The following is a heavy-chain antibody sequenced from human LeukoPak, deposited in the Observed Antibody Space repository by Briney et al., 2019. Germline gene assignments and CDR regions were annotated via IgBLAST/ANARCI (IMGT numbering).Heavy chain of an antibody. V-gene: IGHV3-30*18. Sequence: PGGSLRLSCSASGFTFSSYGMHWVRQAPGKGLEWVAVISYDGSNKYYADSVKGRFTISRDKSKNTLYLQMNSLRAEDTAVYYCAKGQAQDATLYYYYGMDVRGKGTTVTVSS. CDR3: AKGQAQDATLYYYYGMDV. CDR2: ISYDGSNK. J-gene: IGHJ6*04. CDR1: GFTFSSYG. D-gene: IGHD2-15*01.